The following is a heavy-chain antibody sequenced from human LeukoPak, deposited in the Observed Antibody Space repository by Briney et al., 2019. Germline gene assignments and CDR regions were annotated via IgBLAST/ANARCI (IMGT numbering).Heavy chain of an antibody. CDR2: INPSGGST. D-gene: IGHD4-23*01. V-gene: IGHV1-46*01. CDR1: GYTFTSYY. CDR3: ARGRSYGGNSGRFDY. J-gene: IGHJ4*02. Sequence: ASVKVSCRASGYTFTSYYMHWVRQAPGQGLEWMGIINPSGGSTSYAQKFQGRVTMTRDMSTSTVYMELSSLRSEDTAVYYCARGRSYGGNSGRFDYWGQGTLVTVSS.